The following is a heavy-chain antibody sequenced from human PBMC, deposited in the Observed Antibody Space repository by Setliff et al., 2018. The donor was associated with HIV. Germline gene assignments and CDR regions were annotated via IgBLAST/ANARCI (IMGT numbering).Heavy chain of an antibody. Sequence: ASVKVSCKASGYTFTGYFVHWVRQAPGQGHEWMGRINPNTDDTKYAEKFQGRVTMTRETSISTAYMELSRLRSDDTAVYYCARLRYTTMGGLDYWGQGSLVTVSS. CDR3: ARLRYTTMGGLDY. CDR1: GYTFTGYF. CDR2: INPNTDDT. V-gene: IGHV1-2*06. J-gene: IGHJ4*02. D-gene: IGHD5-18*01.